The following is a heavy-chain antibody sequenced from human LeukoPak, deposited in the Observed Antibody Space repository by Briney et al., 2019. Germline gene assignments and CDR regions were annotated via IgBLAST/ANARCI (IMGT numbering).Heavy chain of an antibody. J-gene: IGHJ4*02. CDR3: ARSVVPAATDY. Sequence: PSGTLSLTCTVSGGSISSYYWSWIRQPPGKGLEWIGYIYYSGSTNYNPSLKSRVTISVDTSKNQFSLKLSSVTAADAAVYYCARSVVPAATDYWGQGTLVTVSS. CDR2: IYYSGST. CDR1: GGSISSYY. V-gene: IGHV4-59*01. D-gene: IGHD2-2*01.